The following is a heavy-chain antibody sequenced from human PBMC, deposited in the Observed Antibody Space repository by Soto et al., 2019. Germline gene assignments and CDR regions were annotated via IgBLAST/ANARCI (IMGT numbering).Heavy chain of an antibody. J-gene: IGHJ4*02. CDR2: INSDGSAT. CDR1: GFTFSSYW. D-gene: IGHD5-18*01. V-gene: IGHV3-74*01. Sequence: EVQLVESGGGLVQPGGSLRLSCAASGFTFSSYWMHWVRQAPGKGLVWVSRINSDGSATSYADSVKGRFTISRDNAKNTLYLQMNSLRAEDTAVYYCTRDRGTAMVPDYWGQGTLFTVSS. CDR3: TRDRGTAMVPDY.